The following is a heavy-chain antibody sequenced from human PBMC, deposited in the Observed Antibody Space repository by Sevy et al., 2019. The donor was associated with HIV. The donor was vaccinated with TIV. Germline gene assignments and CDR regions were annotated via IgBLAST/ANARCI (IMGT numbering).Heavy chain of an antibody. J-gene: IGHJ4*02. CDR2: IYYSGST. Sequence: SETLSLTCTVSGGSISSYYWSWIRQPPGKGLEWIGYIYYSGSTNYNPSLKSRVTISVDTSKNQFSLKLSSVTAADTDVYYCARVSEWSQQLVGHLDYWGQGTLVTVSS. V-gene: IGHV4-59*01. CDR3: ARVSEWSQQLVGHLDY. D-gene: IGHD6-13*01. CDR1: GGSISSYY.